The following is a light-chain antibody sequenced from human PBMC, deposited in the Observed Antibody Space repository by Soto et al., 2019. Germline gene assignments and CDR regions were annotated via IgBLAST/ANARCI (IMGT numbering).Light chain of an antibody. Sequence: SYELTQPPSVSVSPGQTASITCSGDKLGDKYACWYQQKPGQSPVLVIYQDSKRPSGIPERFSGSNSGNTATQTISGAQAXXXXXYYCQAWDSSTWVFGGGTKLTV. CDR1: KLGDKY. CDR3: QAWDSSTWV. CDR2: QDS. J-gene: IGLJ3*02. V-gene: IGLV3-1*01.